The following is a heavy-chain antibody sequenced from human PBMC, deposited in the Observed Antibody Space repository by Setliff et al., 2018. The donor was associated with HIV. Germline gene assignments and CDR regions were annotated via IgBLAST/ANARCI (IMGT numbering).Heavy chain of an antibody. J-gene: IGHJ4*02. Sequence: GGSLRLSCTSSGFTFGDYAMSWVRQAPGKGLEWVTFIRNKAYGGTTAYAASVKGRFTISRDDSKSIAYLQMNSLKTEDTAVYYCTRDIGEAYYNFWSGYQSASTTSDYWGQGTLVTVSS. D-gene: IGHD3-3*01. CDR1: GFTFGDYA. CDR3: TRDIGEAYYNFWSGYQSASTTSDY. CDR2: IRNKAYGGTT. V-gene: IGHV3-49*04.